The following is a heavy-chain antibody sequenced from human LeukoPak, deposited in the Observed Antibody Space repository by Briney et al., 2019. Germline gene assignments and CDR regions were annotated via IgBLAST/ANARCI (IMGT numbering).Heavy chain of an antibody. CDR2: LSGSGITT. J-gene: IGHJ4*01. CDR3: AKGIYSSGWSYFDY. D-gene: IGHD6-19*01. V-gene: IGHV3-23*01. Sequence: PGGSLRLSCAASGFTFSNSAMSWVRQAPGKGLEWVSTLSGSGITTYYADSVKGRFTISRDNSKNTLFLQMNGLRAEDTAVYYCAKGIYSSGWSYFDYWGHGTLVTVPS. CDR1: GFTFSNSA.